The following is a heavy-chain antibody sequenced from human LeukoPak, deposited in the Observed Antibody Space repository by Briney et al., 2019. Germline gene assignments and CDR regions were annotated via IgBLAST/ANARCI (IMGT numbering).Heavy chain of an antibody. Sequence: SETLSLTCTVSGGSISSYYWSWIRQSPGMGLEWIGYVYYSGSTNYNPSLESRVIISVDTSKNQFSLKLTSVTAADTAVYYCVRSVGYYYDSSGDRFYDYYFYMDVWGKGTSVIVSS. V-gene: IGHV4-59*01. CDR1: GGSISSYY. D-gene: IGHD3-22*01. CDR3: VRSVGYYYDSSGDRFYDYYFYMDV. CDR2: VYYSGST. J-gene: IGHJ6*03.